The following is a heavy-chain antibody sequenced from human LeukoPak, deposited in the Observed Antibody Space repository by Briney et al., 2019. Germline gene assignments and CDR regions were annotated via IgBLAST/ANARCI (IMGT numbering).Heavy chain of an antibody. Sequence: GGSLRLSCAASGFTFSSYAMSWVRQAPGKGLEWVSAISGSGGSTYYTDSVKGRFTISRDNSKNTLYLQMNSLRAEDTAVYYCAKDAYYYDSSGYYFDYWGQGTLVTVSS. D-gene: IGHD3-22*01. CDR3: AKDAYYYDSSGYYFDY. J-gene: IGHJ4*02. CDR1: GFTFSSYA. V-gene: IGHV3-23*01. CDR2: ISGSGGST.